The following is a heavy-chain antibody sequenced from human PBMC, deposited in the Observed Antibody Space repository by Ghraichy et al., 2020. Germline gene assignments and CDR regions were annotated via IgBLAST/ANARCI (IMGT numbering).Heavy chain of an antibody. Sequence: GGSLRLSCAASGFTFRVSDMSWVRQAPGKGLDWVSRISGSGTTTYYADSVKGRFTVSRDNSQNTLYLQMNNLRVDDTAVYYCAGVWEWGQGTLVTVSS. CDR3: AGVWE. J-gene: IGHJ4*02. CDR2: ISGSGTTT. D-gene: IGHD1-26*01. CDR1: GFTFRVSD. V-gene: IGHV3-23*01.